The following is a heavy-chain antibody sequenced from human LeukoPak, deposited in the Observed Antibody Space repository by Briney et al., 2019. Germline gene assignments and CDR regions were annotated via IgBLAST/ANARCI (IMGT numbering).Heavy chain of an antibody. Sequence: ASVKVSCKASGGTFSSYAISWVRQAPGQGLEWMGRIIPIFGIANYAQKFQGRVTITADKSTSTAYMELSSLRSEDTAVYYCASVPSYCSGTSCYTSYYYYGMDVWGQGTTVTVSS. CDR1: GGTFSSYA. J-gene: IGHJ6*02. V-gene: IGHV1-69*04. CDR2: IIPIFGIA. CDR3: ASVPSYCSGTSCYTSYYYYGMDV. D-gene: IGHD2-2*02.